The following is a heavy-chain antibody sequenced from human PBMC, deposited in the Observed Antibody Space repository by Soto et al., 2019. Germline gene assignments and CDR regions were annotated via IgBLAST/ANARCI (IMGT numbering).Heavy chain of an antibody. V-gene: IGHV4-30-2*01. D-gene: IGHD3-22*01. Sequence: SETLSLTCAVSGGSISSGGYSWSWIRQPPGKGLEWIGYIYHSGSTYYNPSLKSRVTISVDRSKNQFSLKLSSVTAADTAVYYCARYSSGYQRHFDYWGQGTLVTSPQ. CDR2: IYHSGST. CDR1: GGSISSGGYS. CDR3: ARYSSGYQRHFDY. J-gene: IGHJ4*02.